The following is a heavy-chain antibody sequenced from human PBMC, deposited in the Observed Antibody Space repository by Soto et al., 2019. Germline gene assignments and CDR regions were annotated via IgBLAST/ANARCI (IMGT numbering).Heavy chain of an antibody. V-gene: IGHV4-61*01. J-gene: IGHJ6*02. CDR1: GGSVSSGSYY. D-gene: IGHD6-13*01. Sequence: SLTCTVSGGSVSSGSYYWSWIRQPPGKGLEWIGYIYYSGSTNYNPSLKSRVTISVDTSKNQFSLKLSSVTAADTAVYYCARGSSWYYYYGMDVWGQGTTVTV. CDR2: IYYSGST. CDR3: ARGSSWYYYYGMDV.